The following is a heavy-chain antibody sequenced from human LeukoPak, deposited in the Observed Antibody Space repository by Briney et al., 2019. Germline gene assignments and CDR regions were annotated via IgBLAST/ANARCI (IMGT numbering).Heavy chain of an antibody. CDR1: GYTFTSYD. CDR3: ARGLSSGWHNYYYYYMDV. Sequence: ASVKVSCKASGYTFTSYDINWVRQATGQGLEWMGWMNPNSGNTGYAQKFQGRVTMTRNTSISTAYMELSSLRSEDTAVYYCARGLSSGWHNYYYYYMDVGGKGITVTISS. V-gene: IGHV1-8*01. J-gene: IGHJ6*03. D-gene: IGHD6-19*01. CDR2: MNPNSGNT.